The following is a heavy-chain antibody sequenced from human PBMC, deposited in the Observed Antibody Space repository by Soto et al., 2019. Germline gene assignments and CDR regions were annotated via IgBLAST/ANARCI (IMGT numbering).Heavy chain of an antibody. CDR3: AREGSDRRYFDWPPQGLDY. J-gene: IGHJ4*02. CDR2: IGTFNGNT. V-gene: IGHV1-18*01. Sequence: ASVKVSCKASGYTFTNYGISWVRQAPGQGLEWMGWIGTFNGNTNYAQKFQGRVTMTTDTSSTTAYMELRSLRSDDTAVYYCAREGSDRRYFDWPPQGLDYWGQGTLVTGSS. D-gene: IGHD3-9*01. CDR1: GYTFTNYG.